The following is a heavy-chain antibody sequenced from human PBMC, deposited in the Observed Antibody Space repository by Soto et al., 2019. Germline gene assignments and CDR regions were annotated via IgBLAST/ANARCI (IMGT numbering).Heavy chain of an antibody. J-gene: IGHJ2*01. V-gene: IGHV4-30-2*01. Sequence: WIRQPPGKGLEWIGYIYHSGSTYYNPSLKSRVTISVDRSKNQFSLKLSSVTASDIQAEDGIRDVRSVSAFLLNRSSDL. D-gene: IGHD3-10*02. CDR2: IYHSGST. CDR3: IRDVRSVSAFLLNRSSDL.